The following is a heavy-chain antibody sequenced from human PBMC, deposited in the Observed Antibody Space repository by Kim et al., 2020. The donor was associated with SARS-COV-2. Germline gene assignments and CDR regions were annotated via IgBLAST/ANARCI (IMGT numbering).Heavy chain of an antibody. V-gene: IGHV3-33*03. CDR1: GFFFRNHA. D-gene: IGHD6-25*01. CDR3: AKSRGIAVASADY. Sequence: GGSLRLSCVASGFFFRNHAFHWVRQAPGKGLECVAIISYDGRNAYYADSVKGRFNVSRDNSKNTVFLQLNSLRAEDSALYYCAKSRGIAVASADYWGQGVRVTVSS. J-gene: IGHJ4*02. CDR2: ISYDGRNA.